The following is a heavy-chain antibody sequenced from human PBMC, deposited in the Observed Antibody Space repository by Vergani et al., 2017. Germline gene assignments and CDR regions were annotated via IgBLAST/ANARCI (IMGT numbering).Heavy chain of an antibody. D-gene: IGHD6-19*01. J-gene: IGHJ2*01. V-gene: IGHV4-34*01. CDR3: AGGGGAVAGTSGYFDL. CDR2: INHSGST. Sequence: QVQLQQWGAGLLKPSETLSLTCAVYGGSFSGYYWSWIRQPPGKGLEWIGEINHSGSTNYNPSLKSRVTISVDTSKNQFSLKLSSVTAADTAVYYCAGGGGAVAGTSGYFDLWGRGTLVTVSS. CDR1: GGSFSGYY.